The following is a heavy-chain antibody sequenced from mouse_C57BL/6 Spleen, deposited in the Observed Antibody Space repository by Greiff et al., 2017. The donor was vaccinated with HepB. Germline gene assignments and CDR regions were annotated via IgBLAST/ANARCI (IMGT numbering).Heavy chain of an antibody. CDR1: GYTFTSYW. J-gene: IGHJ1*03. Sequence: VQLQQSGAELVKPGASVKMSCKASGYTFTSYWITWVKQRPGQGLEWIGDIYPGSGSTNYNEKFKSKATLTVDTSSSTAYMQLSSLTSEDSAVYYCARACYDFGWYFDVWGTGTTVTVSS. V-gene: IGHV1-55*01. CDR2: IYPGSGST. CDR3: ARACYDFGWYFDV. D-gene: IGHD2-4*01.